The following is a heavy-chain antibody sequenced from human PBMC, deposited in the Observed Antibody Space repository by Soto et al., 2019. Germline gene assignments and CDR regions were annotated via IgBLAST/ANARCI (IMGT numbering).Heavy chain of an antibody. D-gene: IGHD4-17*01. Sequence: HPPGEGVEWIGEINHSGSTNYNPSLKSRVTISVDTSKNQFFLKLSSVTASDTAVYYCARRGYGDYHYYYYYYYMDVWGKGTTVTVSS. V-gene: IGHV4-34*01. CDR2: INHSGST. J-gene: IGHJ6*03. CDR3: ARRGYGDYHYYYYYYYMDV.